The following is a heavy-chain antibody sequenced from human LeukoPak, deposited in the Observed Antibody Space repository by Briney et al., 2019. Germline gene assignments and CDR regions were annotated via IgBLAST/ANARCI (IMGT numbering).Heavy chain of an antibody. J-gene: IGHJ3*02. CDR1: GFTFSSYA. Sequence: GGSLRLSCAASGFTFSSYAMSWVRQAPGKGLEWVSAISGSGGSTYYADSVKGRFTISRDNSKNTLYLQMNSLRAEDTAVYYCAKVYDYVWGSYRPGDAFDIWGQGTMVTVSS. D-gene: IGHD3-16*02. V-gene: IGHV3-23*01. CDR2: ISGSGGST. CDR3: AKVYDYVWGSYRPGDAFDI.